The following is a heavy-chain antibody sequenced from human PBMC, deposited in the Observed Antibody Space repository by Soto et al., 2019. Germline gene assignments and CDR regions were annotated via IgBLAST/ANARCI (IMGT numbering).Heavy chain of an antibody. Sequence: GGSLRLSCAASGFTFSSYGMHWVRQAPGKGLEWVAVISYDGSNKYYADSVKGRFTISRDNSKNTLYLQMNSLRAEDTAVYYCASGGSFQFYYFDYWGQGTLVTVSS. CDR3: ASGGSFQFYYFDY. V-gene: IGHV3-30*03. J-gene: IGHJ4*02. CDR1: GFTFSSYG. D-gene: IGHD3-10*01. CDR2: ISYDGSNK.